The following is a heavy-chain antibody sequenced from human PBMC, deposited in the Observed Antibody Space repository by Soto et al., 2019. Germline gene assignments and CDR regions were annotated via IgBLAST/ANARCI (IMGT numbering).Heavy chain of an antibody. CDR1: GGSFSGYY. CDR2: INHSGST. V-gene: IGHV4-34*01. J-gene: IGHJ6*02. CDR3: ARGVWSGYRYYYYGMDV. Sequence: SETLSLTCAVYGGSFSGYYWSWIRQPPGKGLEWIGEINHSGSTNYNPSLKSQVTISVDTSKNQFSLKLSSVTAADTAVYYCARGVWSGYRYYYYGMDVWGQGTTVTVSS. D-gene: IGHD3-3*01.